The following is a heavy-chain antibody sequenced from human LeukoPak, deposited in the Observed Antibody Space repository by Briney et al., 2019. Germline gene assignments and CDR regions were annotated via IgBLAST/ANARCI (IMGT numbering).Heavy chain of an antibody. CDR3: ARDNSVEDNAWWFDP. J-gene: IGHJ5*02. CDR2: INPTGGST. CDR1: GYTFSNYD. V-gene: IGHV1-46*01. D-gene: IGHD4-23*01. Sequence: GASVKVSCETSGYTFSNYDINWVRQAPGQGLEWMGLINPTGGSTGYAQKFQGRVTMTRDMSTSTDYMELSSLRSEDTAIYYCARDNSVEDNAWWFDPWGQGTLVTVSS.